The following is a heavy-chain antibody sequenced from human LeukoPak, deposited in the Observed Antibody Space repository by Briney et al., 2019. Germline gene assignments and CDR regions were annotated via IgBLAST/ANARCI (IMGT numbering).Heavy chain of an antibody. CDR2: ISSSGSTI. CDR3: ARVELAPYYYYMDV. CDR1: GFSISSYE. J-gene: IGHJ6*03. V-gene: IGHV3-48*03. D-gene: IGHD1-7*01. Sequence: HSGRSLRLSCAASGFSISSYEMNWVRQAPGKGLEWVSHISSSGSTIWYADSVKGRFTISRDNAKNSLYLQMNSLRAEDTAVYYCARVELAPYYYYMDVWGKGTTVTVSS.